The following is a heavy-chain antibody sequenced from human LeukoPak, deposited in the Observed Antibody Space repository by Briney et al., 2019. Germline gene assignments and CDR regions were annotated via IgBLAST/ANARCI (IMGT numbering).Heavy chain of an antibody. V-gene: IGHV4-4*07. CDR2: IYSSSGSS. D-gene: IGHD1-26*01. CDR1: DGSISSYY. CDR3: ARELGTTVSFDY. Sequence: PSETPSLTCTVSDGSISSYYWSWIRQPAGKGLEWIGHIYSSSGSSNYNPSLKSRVTMSVDTSKNQFSLKVSSVTAADTAVYYCARELGTTVSFDYWGQGTLVTVSS. J-gene: IGHJ4*02.